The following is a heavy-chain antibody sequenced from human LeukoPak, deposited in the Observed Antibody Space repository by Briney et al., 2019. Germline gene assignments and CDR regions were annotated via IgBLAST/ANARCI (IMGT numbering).Heavy chain of an antibody. CDR3: ARDLWFGEFDY. CDR2: IKEDESEK. CDR1: GFTFRSHW. Sequence: GGSLRLSCIVSGFTFRSHWMSWVRQAPGKGLEWVANIKEDESEKYYVDSVKGRFTISRDNAKNSLYLQMNSLRAEDTAVYYCARDLWFGEFDYWGQGTLVTVSS. J-gene: IGHJ4*02. D-gene: IGHD3-10*01. V-gene: IGHV3-7*01.